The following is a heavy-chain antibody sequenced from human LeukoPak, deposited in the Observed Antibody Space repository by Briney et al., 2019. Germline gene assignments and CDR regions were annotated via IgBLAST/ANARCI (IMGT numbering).Heavy chain of an antibody. J-gene: IGHJ4*02. CDR2: IYSGGSS. Sequence: SETLFLTCTVSGGSISSYYWSWIRQPPGKELEWIGSIYSGGSSYYNPSLKSRVTISVDTSNNQFSLKLNSVTAADTAVYYCARDLRGHSDYWGQGTLVIVSS. D-gene: IGHD2-15*01. CDR3: ARDLRGHSDY. V-gene: IGHV4-59*12. CDR1: GGSISSYY.